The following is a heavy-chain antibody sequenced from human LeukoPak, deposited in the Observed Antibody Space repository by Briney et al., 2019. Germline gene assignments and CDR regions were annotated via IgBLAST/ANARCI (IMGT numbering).Heavy chain of an antibody. Sequence: ASVKVSCKASGYTFTGYYMHWVRQAPGQGLEWMGWINPNSGGTNYAQKFQGRVTMTRDTSTSTAYMELSRLRSDDTAVYYCARAYCGGDCYPYYFDYWGQGTLVTVSS. CDR1: GYTFTGYY. CDR3: ARAYCGGDCYPYYFDY. D-gene: IGHD2-21*02. V-gene: IGHV1-2*02. J-gene: IGHJ4*02. CDR2: INPNSGGT.